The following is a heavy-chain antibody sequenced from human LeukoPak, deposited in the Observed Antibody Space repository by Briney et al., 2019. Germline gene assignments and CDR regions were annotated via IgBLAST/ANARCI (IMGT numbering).Heavy chain of an antibody. CDR2: IWFDGSNK. J-gene: IGHJ4*02. D-gene: IGHD7-27*01. V-gene: IGHV3-33*01. Sequence: GRSLRLSCAASGFTFSSCGMHWVRQAPGKGLEWVAVIWFDGSNKYYADSVKGRFTISRDNSKNTLYLQMNSLRAEDTAVYYCARDRDWGCSYCSYWGQGTLVTVSS. CDR1: GFTFSSCG. CDR3: ARDRDWGCSYCSY.